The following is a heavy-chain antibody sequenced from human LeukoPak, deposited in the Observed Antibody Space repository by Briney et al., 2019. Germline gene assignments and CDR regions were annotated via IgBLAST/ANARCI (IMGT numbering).Heavy chain of an antibody. Sequence: PGGSLRLSCAASGFTFSSYAMSWVRQAPGQGLEWVSAISGSGGSTYYADSVKGRFTISRDNSKNTLYLQMNSLRAEDTAVYYCAKEPYDYGDYDWFDPWGQGTLVTVSS. CDR2: ISGSGGST. V-gene: IGHV3-23*01. CDR1: GFTFSSYA. D-gene: IGHD4-17*01. J-gene: IGHJ5*02. CDR3: AKEPYDYGDYDWFDP.